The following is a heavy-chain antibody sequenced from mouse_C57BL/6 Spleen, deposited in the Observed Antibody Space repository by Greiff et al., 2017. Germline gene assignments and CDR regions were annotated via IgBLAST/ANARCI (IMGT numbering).Heavy chain of an antibody. J-gene: IGHJ2*01. CDR1: GFTFSSYA. V-gene: IGHV5-4*01. CDR2: ISDGGSYT. Sequence: EVQGVESGGGLVKPGGSLKLSCAASGFTFSSYAMSWVRQTPEKRLEWVATISDGGSYTYSPDNVKGRFTISRDNAKNNLYLQMSHLKSEDTAMYYCARDEDYDYDGGPLDYWGQGTTLTVSS. CDR3: ARDEDYDYDGGPLDY. D-gene: IGHD2-4*01.